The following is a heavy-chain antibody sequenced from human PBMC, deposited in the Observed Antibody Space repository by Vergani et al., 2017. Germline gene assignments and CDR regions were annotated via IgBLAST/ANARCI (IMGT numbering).Heavy chain of an antibody. CDR1: GGSISSGSYY. CDR3: ARDGKAAAGDY. Sequence: QVQLQESGPGLVKPSQTLSLTCTVSGGSISSGSYYWSWIRQPAGKGLEWIGRIYTSGSTNYNPSLKSRVTISVDTPKNQFSLKLSSVTAADTAVYYCARDGKAAAGDYWGQGTLVTVSS. J-gene: IGHJ4*02. D-gene: IGHD6-13*01. V-gene: IGHV4-61*02. CDR2: IYTSGST.